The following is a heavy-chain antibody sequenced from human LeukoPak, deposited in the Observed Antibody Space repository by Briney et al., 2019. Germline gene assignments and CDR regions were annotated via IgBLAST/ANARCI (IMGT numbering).Heavy chain of an antibody. CDR3: ARDYYDSSGYYSENWFDP. CDR1: GYTFTGYY. CDR2: INTNSGGT. J-gene: IGHJ5*02. D-gene: IGHD3-22*01. V-gene: IGHV1-2*02. Sequence: ASVKVSCKASGYTFTGYYMHWVRQAPGQGLEWMGWINTNSGGTNYAQKFQGRVTMTRDTSISTAYMELSRLRSDDTAVYYCARDYYDSSGYYSENWFDPWGQGTLVTVSS.